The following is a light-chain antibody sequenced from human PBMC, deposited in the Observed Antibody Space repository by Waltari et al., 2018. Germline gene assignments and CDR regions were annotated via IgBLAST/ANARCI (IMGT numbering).Light chain of an antibody. CDR3: QQYCSSPIT. CDR1: QSVSISY. V-gene: IGKV3-20*01. J-gene: IGKJ5*01. CDR2: GAS. Sequence: ELVLTQSPGTLSLSPGERATLSCRASQSVSISYLAWYQQKPGQDTRLLIYGASSRATVIPDRFSGSGSGTDFTLTISRLEPEDFAVYYCQQYCSSPITFGQGTRLEIK.